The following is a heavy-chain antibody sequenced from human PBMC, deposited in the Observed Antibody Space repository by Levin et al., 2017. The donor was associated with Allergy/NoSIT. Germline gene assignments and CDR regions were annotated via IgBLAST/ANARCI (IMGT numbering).Heavy chain of an antibody. CDR3: ARGLGSTFGGEAVTRWFDP. V-gene: IGHV4-34*01. D-gene: IGHD3-16*01. CDR2: INHSGST. CDR1: GGSFSGNY. J-gene: IGHJ5*02. Sequence: KSSETLSLTCAVYGGSFSGNYWSWIRQPPGKGLEWIGEINHSGSTNYNPSLKSRVSISVDTSKNQFSLKLSSVTAADTAVYYCARGLGSTFGGEAVTRWFDPWGQGILVTVSA.